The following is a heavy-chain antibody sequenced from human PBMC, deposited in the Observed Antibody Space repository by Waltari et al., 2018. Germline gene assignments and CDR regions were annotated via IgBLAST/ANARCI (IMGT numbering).Heavy chain of an antibody. J-gene: IGHJ4*02. CDR3: ARASYGDYVIFDY. D-gene: IGHD4-17*01. CDR2: MNPNSGNT. Sequence: QVQLVQSGTEVKKPGASVKVTCKASGYTFTDYGISWVRQAPGQGLEWMGWMNPNSGNTGYAQKFQGRVTITRNTSISTAYMELSSLRSEDTAVYYCARASYGDYVIFDYWGQGTLVTVSS. CDR1: GYTFTDYG. V-gene: IGHV1-8*03.